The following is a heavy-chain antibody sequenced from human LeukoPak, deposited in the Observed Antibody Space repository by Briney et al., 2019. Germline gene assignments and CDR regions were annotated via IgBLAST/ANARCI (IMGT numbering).Heavy chain of an antibody. CDR3: ATSHYDFWSGYQAYYFDY. CDR1: GGSFRGYY. V-gene: IGHV4-34*01. J-gene: IGHJ4*02. Sequence: SETLSLTCAVYGGSFRGYYWSWIRQPPGKGLEWIGEINHSGSTNYNPSLKSRVTISVDTSKNQFSLKLSSVTAADTAVYYCATSHYDFWSGYQAYYFDYWGQGTLVTVSS. CDR2: INHSGST. D-gene: IGHD3-3*01.